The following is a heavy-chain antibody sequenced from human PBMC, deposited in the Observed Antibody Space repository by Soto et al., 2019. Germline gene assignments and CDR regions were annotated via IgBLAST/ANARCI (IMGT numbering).Heavy chain of an antibody. V-gene: IGHV1-3*01. CDR3: ARDVAAVDY. D-gene: IGHD6-13*01. J-gene: IGHJ4*02. CDR1: GYTFTYYA. Sequence: GASVKVSCKASGYTFTYYAIHWVRQAPGQRLEWMGWINAGNGNTKYSQKFEGRVTITRDTSASTGYMEMSSLRSEDTAVYYCARDVAAVDYWGQGTLVTVSS. CDR2: INAGNGNT.